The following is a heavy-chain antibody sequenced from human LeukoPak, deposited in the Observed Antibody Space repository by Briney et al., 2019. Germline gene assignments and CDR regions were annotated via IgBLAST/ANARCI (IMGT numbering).Heavy chain of an antibody. Sequence: ASVKVSCKASGYTFTSYGISWVRQAPGQGLEWMGWISAYNGNTNCAQKLQGRVTMTTDTSTSTAYMELRSLRSDDTAVYYCARGVASRTPYYHYGMDVWGQGTTVTVSS. CDR2: ISAYNGNT. D-gene: IGHD2-15*01. CDR3: ARGVASRTPYYHYGMDV. J-gene: IGHJ6*02. CDR1: GYTFTSYG. V-gene: IGHV1-18*01.